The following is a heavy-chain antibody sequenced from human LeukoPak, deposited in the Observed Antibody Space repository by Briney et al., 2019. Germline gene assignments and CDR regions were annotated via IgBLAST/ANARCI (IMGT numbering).Heavy chain of an antibody. CDR3: AKDIVATSYYYYYGMDV. Sequence: GGSLRLSCAASGFTFSSYAMSCVRQAPGKGLEWVSAISGSGGSTYYADSVKGRFTISRDNSKNTLYLQMNSLRAEDTAVYYCAKDIVATSYYYYYGMDVWGQGTTVTVSS. V-gene: IGHV3-23*01. CDR1: GFTFSSYA. J-gene: IGHJ6*02. CDR2: ISGSGGST. D-gene: IGHD5-12*01.